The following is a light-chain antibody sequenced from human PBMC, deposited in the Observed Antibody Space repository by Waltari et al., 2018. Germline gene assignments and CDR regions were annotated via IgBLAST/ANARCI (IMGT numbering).Light chain of an antibody. J-gene: IGKJ4*01. CDR2: GAS. Sequence: VILTQSPATLSLSPGERATLPCRASQSVSSSLAWYQQKPGQAPSLLIYGASSRATGIPDRFSGSGSGTDFTLTISSLEPEDFAVYYCQKYNDSPLTFGGGTKVEIK. V-gene: IGKV3-20*01. CDR3: QKYNDSPLT. CDR1: QSVSSS.